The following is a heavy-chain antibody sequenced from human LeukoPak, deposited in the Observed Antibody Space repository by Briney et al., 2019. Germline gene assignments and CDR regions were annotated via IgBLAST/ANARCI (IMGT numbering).Heavy chain of an antibody. J-gene: IGHJ4*02. CDR3: AKAPVTSCRGAFCYPFDY. Sequence: GGSLRLSCATSGFSFSSYAMSWVRQAPGKGLEWVSAMSSSDDGRYYAASVRGRFTISRDTSRSTLYLQMNSLRAEDAAVYYCAKAPVTSCRGAFCYPFDYWGQGTLVTVSA. V-gene: IGHV3-23*01. D-gene: IGHD2-15*01. CDR1: GFSFSSYA. CDR2: MSSSDDGR.